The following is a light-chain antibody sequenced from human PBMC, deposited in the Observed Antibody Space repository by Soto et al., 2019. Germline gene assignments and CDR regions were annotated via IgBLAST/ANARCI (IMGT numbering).Light chain of an antibody. CDR2: AAS. Sequence: DIQMTQSPSSLSASVGDRGTINCRASQSISRYLNWYQHIPGKAPRLLIYAASNLQSGVPSRFSGSGSGTDFTLTISGLQREDFATYSCQQSYRTPLTFGGGTKVEIK. J-gene: IGKJ4*01. V-gene: IGKV1-39*01. CDR1: QSISRY. CDR3: QQSYRTPLT.